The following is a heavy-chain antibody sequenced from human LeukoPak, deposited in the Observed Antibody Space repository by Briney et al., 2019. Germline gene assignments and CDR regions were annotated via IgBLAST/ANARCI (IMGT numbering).Heavy chain of an antibody. D-gene: IGHD2-2*01. Sequence: PGGSLRLSCAASGFTFSRHEMNWVRQAPGKGLEWVGFIRSKAYGGTTEYAASVKGRFTISRDDSKSIAYLQMNSLKTEDTAVYYCTRVGVPAAMLFDYGGQGTLVTVSS. CDR3: TRVGVPAAMLFDY. V-gene: IGHV3-49*04. J-gene: IGHJ4*02. CDR2: IRSKAYGGTT. CDR1: GFTFSRHE.